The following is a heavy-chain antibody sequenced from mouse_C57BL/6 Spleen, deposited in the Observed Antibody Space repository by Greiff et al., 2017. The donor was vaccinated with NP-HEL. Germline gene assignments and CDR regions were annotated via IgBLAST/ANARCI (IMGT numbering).Heavy chain of an antibody. V-gene: IGHV3-6*01. CDR2: ISYDGSN. Sequence: EVQLQESGPGLVKPSQSLSLTCSVTGYSITSGYYWNWIRQFPGNKLEWMGYISYDGSNNYNPSLKNRISITRDTSKNQFFLKLNSVTTEDTATYYCARDTADGYYLDYWGQGTTLTVSS. CDR3: ARDTADGYYLDY. J-gene: IGHJ2*01. D-gene: IGHD2-3*01. CDR1: GYSITSGYY.